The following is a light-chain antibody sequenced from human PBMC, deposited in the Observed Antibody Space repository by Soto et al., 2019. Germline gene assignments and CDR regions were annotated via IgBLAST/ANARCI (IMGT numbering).Light chain of an antibody. CDR1: QSVSSSY. CDR2: GAS. V-gene: IGKV3-15*01. CDR3: QQYNNWPWT. Sequence: IVLTQYPGTLSLSPGERATLSCRASQSVSSSYLAWYQQKPGQAPRLLIYGASTRATGIPARFSGSGSGTEFTLTISSLQSEDFAVYYCQQYNNWPWTFGQGTKVDI. J-gene: IGKJ1*01.